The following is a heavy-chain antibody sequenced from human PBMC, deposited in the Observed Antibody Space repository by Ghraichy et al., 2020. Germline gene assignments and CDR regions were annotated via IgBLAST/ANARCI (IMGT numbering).Heavy chain of an antibody. V-gene: IGHV1-18*01. Sequence: ASVKVSCKASGYTFTSYGISWVRQAPGQGLEWMGWISAYNGNTNYAQKLQGRVTMTTDTSTSTAYMELRSLRSDDTAVYYCARIRGYSGYDSLPDYWGQGTLVTVSS. CDR3: ARIRGYSGYDSLPDY. J-gene: IGHJ4*02. D-gene: IGHD5-12*01. CDR2: ISAYNGNT. CDR1: GYTFTSYG.